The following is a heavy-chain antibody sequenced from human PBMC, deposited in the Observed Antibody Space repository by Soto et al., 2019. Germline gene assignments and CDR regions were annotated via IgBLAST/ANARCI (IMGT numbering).Heavy chain of an antibody. CDR2: ISRKNETI. D-gene: IGHD3-3*01. CDR3: AGVRGFLDGIDY. J-gene: IGHJ4*02. CDR1: GFSFDDDA. V-gene: IGHV3-9*01. Sequence: GGSLRPACAASGFSFDDDAMHWEKQAPGKGLEWVSIISRKNETIVYEDSVKVRFTISRDNAKKSLYLQMNRRGPEDTALYYCAGVRGFLDGIDYWDQGT.